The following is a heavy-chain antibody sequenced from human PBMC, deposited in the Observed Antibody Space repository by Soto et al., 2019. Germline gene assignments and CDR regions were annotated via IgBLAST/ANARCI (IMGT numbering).Heavy chain of an antibody. D-gene: IGHD6-25*01. CDR3: ASLSGAFDI. CDR1: GFTFSGYW. CDR2: INSDGSDI. J-gene: IGHJ3*02. Sequence: VQLVESGGGLVQPGGSLRLSCAASGFTFSGYWMHWVRQAPGKGLVWLSRINSDGSDISYADSVKGRFTVSRDNAKNTLYLQMNSLSVEDTAVYYCASLSGAFDIWGQGTMVTVSS. V-gene: IGHV3-74*01.